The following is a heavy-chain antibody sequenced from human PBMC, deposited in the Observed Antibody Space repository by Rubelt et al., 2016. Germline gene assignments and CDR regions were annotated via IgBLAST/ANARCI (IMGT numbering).Heavy chain of an antibody. J-gene: IGHJ4*02. Sequence: QKFQGRVTITRDTSASTAYMELSSLRSEDTAVYYCAKEMVAAAGFDYWGQGTLVTVSS. D-gene: IGHD6-13*01. CDR3: AKEMVAAAGFDY. V-gene: IGHV1-3*01.